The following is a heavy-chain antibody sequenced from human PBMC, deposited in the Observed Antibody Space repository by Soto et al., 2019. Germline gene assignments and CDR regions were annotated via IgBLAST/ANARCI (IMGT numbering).Heavy chain of an antibody. V-gene: IGHV6-1*01. J-gene: IGHJ6*03. CDR1: GDSVSSNSAA. Sequence: PSQTLSLTCAISGDSVSSNSAAWNWIRQSPSRGLEWLGRTYYRPRWYNDYKVSVKSRITVNPNTSKNQFSLHLNSLTPEDTALYYCAGTTSLQWYYMDVWDKGTTGTVSS. CDR2: TYYRPRWYN. CDR3: AGTTSLQWYYMDV. D-gene: IGHD1-7*01.